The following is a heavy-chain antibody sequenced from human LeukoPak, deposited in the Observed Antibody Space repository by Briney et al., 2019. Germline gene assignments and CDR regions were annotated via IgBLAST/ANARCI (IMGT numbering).Heavy chain of an antibody. CDR3: AKLGGNSENYYRYFDY. Sequence: GGSLRLSCVASEFTFNNYWMHWVRQAPGKRLVWVSRIKNDGKITTYADSEKGRFTTSRDISKNTLYLQLNSLRAEDTAVYYCAKLGGNSENYYRYFDYWGQGTLVTVSS. D-gene: IGHD1-26*01. CDR1: EFTFNNYW. J-gene: IGHJ4*02. V-gene: IGHV3-74*01. CDR2: IKNDGKIT.